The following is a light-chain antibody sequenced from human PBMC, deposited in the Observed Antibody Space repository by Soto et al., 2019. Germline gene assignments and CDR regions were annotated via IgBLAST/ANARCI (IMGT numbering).Light chain of an antibody. V-gene: IGKV3-11*01. J-gene: IGKJ1*01. CDR1: QYINTR. CDR3: HQRQSWPRT. CDR2: QTS. Sequence: EIVLAQSPAALSSFPGDRVTLCCRASQYINTRLAWYQHRPGQAPRLLIYQTSIRAAGIPARSSASGTGTDFTLTISDVQPEDFAVYYCHQRQSWPRTFGQGTKVDIK.